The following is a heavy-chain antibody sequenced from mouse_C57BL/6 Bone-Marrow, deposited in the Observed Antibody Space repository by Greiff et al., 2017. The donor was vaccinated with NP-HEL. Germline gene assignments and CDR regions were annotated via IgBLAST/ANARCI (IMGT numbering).Heavy chain of an antibody. Sequence: VQLQQSGPELVKPGASVKMSCKASGYTFTDYNMHWVKQSHGKSLEWIGYINPNNGGTSYNQKFKGKATLTVNKSSSTAYMELRSLTAEESAVYYGARWGGTGWFAYWGKGTPVTVSA. J-gene: IGHJ3*01. V-gene: IGHV1-22*01. CDR3: ARWGGTGWFAY. D-gene: IGHD3-3*01. CDR2: INPNNGGT. CDR1: GYTFTDYN.